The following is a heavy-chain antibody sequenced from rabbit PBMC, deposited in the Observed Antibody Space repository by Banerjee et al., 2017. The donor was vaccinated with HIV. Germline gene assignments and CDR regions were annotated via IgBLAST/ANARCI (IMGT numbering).Heavy chain of an antibody. CDR3: ARDLPDIIGWNFGF. J-gene: IGHJ3*01. V-gene: IGHV1S45*01. CDR1: GFSFTDKDV. Sequence: QEQLEESGGGLVKPEGSLTLTCTASGFSFTDKDVMCWVRQAPGKGLEWIGCINTITGKTVYATWAKGRFTISRASSTTVFLQMTSLTAADTATYFCARDLPDIIGWNFGFRGQGTLVTVS. D-gene: IGHD1-1*01. CDR2: INTITGKT.